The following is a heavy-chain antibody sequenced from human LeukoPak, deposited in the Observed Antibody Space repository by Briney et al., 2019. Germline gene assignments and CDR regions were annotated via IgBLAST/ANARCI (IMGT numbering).Heavy chain of an antibody. CDR1: GLTFSAYW. Sequence: GGSLRLSCAASGLTFSAYWGNWVRQAPGKGLEWVANIKQDGSEKNYVDSVKGRFTISRDNAENSLYLQMNSQRVEDTAVYYCVGGIGWLPDYWGQGTLVTVSS. D-gene: IGHD6-19*01. J-gene: IGHJ4*02. V-gene: IGHV3-7*01. CDR3: VGGIGWLPDY. CDR2: IKQDGSEK.